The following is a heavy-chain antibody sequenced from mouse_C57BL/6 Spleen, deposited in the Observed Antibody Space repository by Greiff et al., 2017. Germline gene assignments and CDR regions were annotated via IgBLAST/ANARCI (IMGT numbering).Heavy chain of an antibody. Sequence: QVQLQQSGAELVKPGASVKISCKASGYAFGSYWMNWVKQRPGKGLEWIGQIYPGDGDTNYNGKFKGKATLTADKSSSTAYMQLSSLTSEDSAVYFCAILWSLDYYAMDYWGQGTSVTVSS. J-gene: IGHJ4*01. CDR1: GYAFGSYW. CDR3: AILWSLDYYAMDY. D-gene: IGHD1-1*02. CDR2: IYPGDGDT. V-gene: IGHV1-80*01.